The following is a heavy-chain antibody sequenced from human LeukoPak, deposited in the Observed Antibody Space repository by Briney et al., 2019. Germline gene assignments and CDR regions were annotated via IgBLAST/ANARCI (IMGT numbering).Heavy chain of an antibody. J-gene: IGHJ5*02. V-gene: IGHV4-38-2*02. D-gene: IGHD3-10*01. Sequence: SETLSLTCTVSGYSISSGYYWGWIRQPPGKGLEWIGSIYHSGSTYYNPSLKSRVTISVDTSKNQFSLKLSSVTAADTAVYYCARARAPGYYYGFPNWFDPWGQGTLVTVSS. CDR1: GYSISSGYY. CDR3: ARARAPGYYYGFPNWFDP. CDR2: IYHSGST.